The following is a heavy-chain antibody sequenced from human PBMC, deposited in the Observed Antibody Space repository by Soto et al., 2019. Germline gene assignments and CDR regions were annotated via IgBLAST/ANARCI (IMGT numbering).Heavy chain of an antibody. CDR1: GYTFTGYY. V-gene: IGHV1-2*02. CDR3: ASGYYDCVWGSSRYSRFDS. D-gene: IGHD3-16*02. Sequence: ASVKVSFNASGYTFTGYYMHWVRQAPGQGLEWMGWINPNSGGTNYAQKFQGRVTMTRDTSISTAYMELSRLRSDDTAVYYCASGYYDCVWGSSRYSRFDSWG. J-gene: IGHJ5*01. CDR2: INPNSGGT.